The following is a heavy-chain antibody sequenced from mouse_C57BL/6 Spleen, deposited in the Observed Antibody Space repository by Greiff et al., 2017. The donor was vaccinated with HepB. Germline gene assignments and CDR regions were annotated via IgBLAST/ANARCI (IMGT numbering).Heavy chain of an antibody. J-gene: IGHJ3*01. CDR2: IYPRDGST. CDR1: GYTFTDYT. V-gene: IGHV1-78*01. D-gene: IGHD1-1*01. CDR3: ARYYYDGAWFAY. Sequence: VQLLPSDAELVKPGASVKISCKVSGYTFTDYTISWFKQSPEQGLEWVGYIYPRDGSTNYKENFKGKATLTADKSSSTAYMQLNSLTSEDSAVYFCARYYYDGAWFAYWGQGTMVTVSA.